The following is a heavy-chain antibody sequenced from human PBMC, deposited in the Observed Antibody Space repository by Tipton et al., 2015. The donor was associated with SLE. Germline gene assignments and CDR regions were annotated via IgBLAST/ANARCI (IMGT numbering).Heavy chain of an antibody. CDR1: GGSISSYY. V-gene: IGHV4-59*08. D-gene: IGHD2-2*01. Sequence: TLSLTCTVSGGSISSYYWSGIRQPPGKGLEWIGYIYYSGSTNYNPSLKSRVTISVDTSKNQFSLMLSSVTAADTAVYYCARQFSLYSFDYWGQGTLVTVSS. CDR3: ARQFSLYSFDY. J-gene: IGHJ4*02. CDR2: IYYSGST.